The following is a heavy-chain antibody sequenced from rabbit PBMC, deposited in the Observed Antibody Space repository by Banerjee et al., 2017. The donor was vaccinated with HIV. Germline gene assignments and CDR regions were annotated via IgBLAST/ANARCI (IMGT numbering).Heavy chain of an antibody. V-gene: IGHV1S40*01. Sequence: QSLEESGGDLVKPGASLTLTCTASGFSFSSSYYMCWVRQAPGKGLEWIACIDAGSSGSTYYANWAKGRFTISKTSSTTVTLQMTSLTAADTATYFCARASSDAGYAWAFNLWGPGTLVTVS. J-gene: IGHJ4*01. CDR2: IDAGSSGST. CDR1: GFSFSSSYY. D-gene: IGHD6-1*01. CDR3: ARASSDAGYAWAFNL.